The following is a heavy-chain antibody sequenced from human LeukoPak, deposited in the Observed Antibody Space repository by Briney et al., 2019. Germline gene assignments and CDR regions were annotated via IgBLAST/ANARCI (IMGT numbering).Heavy chain of an antibody. V-gene: IGHV3-48*02. CDR2: VSSSSSTR. Sequence: GSLRLSCAASGFTFSSYNMNWVRQAPGKGLEWVSYVSSSSSTRYYADSVKGRFTISRDNDKNSLYLQMNSLRDEDTAVYYCARDPGYCGRTSCYAVWNFDSWGQGTLVSASS. J-gene: IGHJ4*02. D-gene: IGHD2-2*01. CDR1: GFTFSSYN. CDR3: ARDPGYCGRTSCYAVWNFDS.